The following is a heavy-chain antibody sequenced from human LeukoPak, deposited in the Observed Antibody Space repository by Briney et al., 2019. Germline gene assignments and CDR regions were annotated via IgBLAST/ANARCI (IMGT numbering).Heavy chain of an antibody. CDR2: ISYDGSNK. D-gene: IGHD3-10*01. CDR3: ASQGYYGSGISSYYYYYYMDV. J-gene: IGHJ6*03. V-gene: IGHV3-30*03. Sequence: GGSLRLSCAASGFTFSSYGMHWVRQAPGKGLEWVAVISYDGSNKYYADSVKGRFTISRDNSKNTLYLQMNSLRAEDTAVYYCASQGYYGSGISSYYYYYYMDVWGKGTTVTVSS. CDR1: GFTFSSYG.